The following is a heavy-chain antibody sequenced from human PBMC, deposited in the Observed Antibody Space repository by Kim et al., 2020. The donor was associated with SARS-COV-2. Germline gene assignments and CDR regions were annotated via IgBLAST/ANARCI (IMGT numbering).Heavy chain of an antibody. CDR1: GYSFTSYW. V-gene: IGHV5-51*01. Sequence: GESLKISCKGSGYSFTSYWIGWVRQMPGKGLEWMGIIYPGDSDTRYSPSFQGQVTISADKSISTAYLQWSSLKASDTAMYYCARLLLPTIFGVVIKDSWGSEGGGMDVWGQGTTVTVSS. D-gene: IGHD3-3*01. CDR2: IYPGDSDT. CDR3: ARLLLPTIFGVVIKDSWGSEGGGMDV. J-gene: IGHJ6*02.